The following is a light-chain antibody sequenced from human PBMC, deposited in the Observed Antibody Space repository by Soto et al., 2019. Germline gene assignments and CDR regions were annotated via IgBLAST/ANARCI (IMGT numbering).Light chain of an antibody. J-gene: IGLJ2*01. CDR3: AAWDVSLNGPV. CDR1: SSNIGTKT. V-gene: IGLV1-44*01. Sequence: QSVLTQPPSVSATPGQSVTIACSGGSSNIGTKTVNWYQQHPGTATKLLIYTNNRRPSGVPDRFSGSKSGTSASLAISGLQSEDEGDYYCAAWDVSLNGPVFGGGTKLTVL. CDR2: TNN.